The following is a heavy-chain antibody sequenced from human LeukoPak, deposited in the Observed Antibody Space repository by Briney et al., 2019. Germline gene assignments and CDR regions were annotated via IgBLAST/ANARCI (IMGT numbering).Heavy chain of an antibody. D-gene: IGHD6-19*01. Sequence: GGSLNLSCAASGLTFSSYAMSWVRQAPGKGLEWVSAISGSGGSTYYADPVKGRFTISRHTSKNTLYLQMNSLRAEDTAVYYGAKSALGWLVHNSFDYWGQGTLVTVSS. CDR3: AKSALGWLVHNSFDY. CDR1: GLTFSSYA. J-gene: IGHJ4*02. V-gene: IGHV3-23*01. CDR2: ISGSGGST.